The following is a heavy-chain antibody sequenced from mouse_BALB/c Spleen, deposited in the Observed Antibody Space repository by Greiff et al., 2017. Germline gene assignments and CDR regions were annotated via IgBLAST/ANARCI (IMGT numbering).Heavy chain of an antibody. CDR1: GFNIKDTY. CDR3: ARYLYGNYVPYAMDY. CDR2: IDPANGNT. V-gene: IGHV14-3*02. J-gene: IGHJ4*01. Sequence: EVKLVESGAELVKPGASVKLSCTASGFNIKDTYMHWVKQRPEQGLEWIGRIDPANGNTKYDPKFQGKATITADTSSNTAYLQLSSLTSEDTAVYYCARYLYGNYVPYAMDYWGQGTSVTVSS. D-gene: IGHD2-1*01.